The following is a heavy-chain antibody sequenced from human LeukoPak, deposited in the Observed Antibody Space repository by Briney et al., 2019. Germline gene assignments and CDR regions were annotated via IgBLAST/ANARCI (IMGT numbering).Heavy chain of an antibody. CDR3: ARLRRDNYYYYYGMDV. V-gene: IGHV3-48*03. CDR2: ISSSDTTI. Sequence: GGSLRLSCAASGFTFSSYEMTWVRQAPGKGLEWVSNISSSDTTIHYADSVKGRFTISRDNARNSLYLQMNSLRAEDTAVYYCARLRRDNYYYYYGMDVWGQGTTVTVSS. CDR1: GFTFSSYE. J-gene: IGHJ6*02. D-gene: IGHD5-24*01.